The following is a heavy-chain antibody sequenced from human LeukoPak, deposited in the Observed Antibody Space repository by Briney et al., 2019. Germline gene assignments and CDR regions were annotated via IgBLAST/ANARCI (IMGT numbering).Heavy chain of an antibody. J-gene: IGHJ6*03. D-gene: IGHD6-13*01. CDR1: GYTFTSYA. CDR3: ARSSSSWYRGGIRYYYYMDV. CDR2: INTNTGNP. V-gene: IGHV7-4-1*02. Sequence: GASVKVSCKASGYTFTSYAMNWVRQAPGQGLEWMGWINTNTGNPTYAQGFTGRFVFSLDTSVSTAYLQISSLKAEDTAVYYCARSSSSWYRGGIRYYYYMDVWGKGTTVTVSS.